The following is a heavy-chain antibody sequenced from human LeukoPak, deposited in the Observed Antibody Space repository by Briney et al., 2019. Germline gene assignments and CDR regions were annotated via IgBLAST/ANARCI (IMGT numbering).Heavy chain of an antibody. V-gene: IGHV6-1*01. CDR3: ARYSGPGVPDY. D-gene: IGHD2-21*01. Sequence: SQTLSLTCAISGDSVSSKSAAWNWLRQSPSRGLEWLGRTYYRSKWNNDYAVSVRGRITINPDTSKNQFSLLLNSVTPEDTAVYYCARYSGPGVPDYWGQGTLVTVSS. CDR2: TYYRSKWNN. CDR1: GDSVSSKSAA. J-gene: IGHJ4*02.